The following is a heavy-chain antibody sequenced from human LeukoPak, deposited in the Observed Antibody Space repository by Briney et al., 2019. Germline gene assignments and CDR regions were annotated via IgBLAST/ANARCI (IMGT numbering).Heavy chain of an antibody. CDR2: INHSGST. D-gene: IGHD5-18*01. CDR3: ARGGQWIRFGNAGFDP. J-gene: IGHJ5*02. Sequence: PSETLSLTCAVYGGSFSGYYWSWIRQPPGKGLEWIGEINHSGSTNYNPSLKSRVTISVDTSKNQFSLKLSSVTAADTAVYYCARGGQWIRFGNAGFDPWGQGTLVTVSS. CDR1: GGSFSGYY. V-gene: IGHV4-34*01.